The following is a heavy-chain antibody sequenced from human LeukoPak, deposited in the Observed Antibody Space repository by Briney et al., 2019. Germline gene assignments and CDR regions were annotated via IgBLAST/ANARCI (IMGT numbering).Heavy chain of an antibody. Sequence: SVKVSCKASGGTFSSYAISWVRQAPGQGLEWMGGIIPIFGTANYAQKFQGRVTITADESTSTAYMELSSLRSEDTAVYYCARAKGRVGATADYWGQGTLVTVSS. CDR2: IIPIFGTA. V-gene: IGHV1-69*13. CDR1: GGTFSSYA. D-gene: IGHD1-26*01. CDR3: ARAKGRVGATADY. J-gene: IGHJ4*02.